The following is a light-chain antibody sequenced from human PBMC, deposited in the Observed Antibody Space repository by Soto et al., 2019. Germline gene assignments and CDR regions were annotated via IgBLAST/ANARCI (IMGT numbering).Light chain of an antibody. Sequence: IQMTQSPSSLSASVGDRITITCRASQDISNSLAWYQQKPGKVPKLLFYSASTLQSGVPSRFSGSGSGTDFTRTISSLQPEDVATYFCQKYNSALTFGQGTRLEIK. CDR1: QDISNS. CDR3: QKYNSALT. V-gene: IGKV1-27*01. J-gene: IGKJ5*01. CDR2: SAS.